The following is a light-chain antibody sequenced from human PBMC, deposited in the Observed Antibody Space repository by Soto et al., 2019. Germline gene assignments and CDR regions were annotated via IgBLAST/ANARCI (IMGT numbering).Light chain of an antibody. V-gene: IGKV3-15*01. CDR1: QSVGSN. CDR3: QQYDNWPPWT. J-gene: IGKJ1*01. CDR2: VAS. Sequence: EIVLTQSPATLSVSPRERATLSCRASQSVGSNLAWYQHKPGQTPRLLMYVASTRATGIPARFSGSGSGTEFTLTISSLQSEDFAVYYCQQYDNWPPWTFGQGTKV.